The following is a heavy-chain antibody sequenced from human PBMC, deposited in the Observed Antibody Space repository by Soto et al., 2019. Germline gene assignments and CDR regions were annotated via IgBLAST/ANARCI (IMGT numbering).Heavy chain of an antibody. J-gene: IGHJ5*02. CDR2: ISFDVNSR. V-gene: IGHV3-30-3*01. Sequence: QVQLVESGGGVVQPGTSLRLSCAASGFTFSSYAIHWVRQAPGKGLEWLAVISFDVNSRYYADSVKGRFTISRDNSKNTLYLQVSSLRSEDTAVYYCARDCMPGSGANWAANRFDPWGQGTLVTVSS. D-gene: IGHD3-10*01. CDR3: ARDCMPGSGANWAANRFDP. CDR1: GFTFSSYA.